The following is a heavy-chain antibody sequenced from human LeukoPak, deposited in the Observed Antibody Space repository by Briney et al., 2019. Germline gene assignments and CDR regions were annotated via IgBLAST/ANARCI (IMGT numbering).Heavy chain of an antibody. Sequence: PSETLSLTCTASGGSISSYYWSWIRQPPGKGLEWIGYMQHSGTTSYNPSLKSRVTMSVDAYKNQFSLKRSSVTAADRAVYYCARRTYYYGSGSSSLDHWGEGTLVTVSS. CDR3: ARRTYYYGSGSSSLDH. CDR2: MQHSGTT. D-gene: IGHD3-10*01. CDR1: GGSISSYY. J-gene: IGHJ4*02. V-gene: IGHV4-59*08.